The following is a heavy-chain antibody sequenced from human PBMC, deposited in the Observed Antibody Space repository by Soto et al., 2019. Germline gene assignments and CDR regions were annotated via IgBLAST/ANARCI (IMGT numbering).Heavy chain of an antibody. Sequence: QITVKESGLTLVKPTETLTLTCTFSGFSLSSIGMGVGWIRQPPGKALEWLALIYWDDDKRYSPSLSSRLTFTNDPSKNPVDLTMTTMDPVDTATYYCARLTRGVYDLDRLWEKFDYWGQGTLVTVSS. CDR1: GFSLSSIGMG. CDR3: ARLTRGVYDLDRLWEKFDY. V-gene: IGHV2-5*02. D-gene: IGHD5-12*01. CDR2: IYWDDDK. J-gene: IGHJ4*02.